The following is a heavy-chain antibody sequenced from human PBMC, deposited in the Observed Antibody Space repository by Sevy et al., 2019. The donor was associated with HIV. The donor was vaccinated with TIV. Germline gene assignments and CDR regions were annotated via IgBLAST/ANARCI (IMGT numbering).Heavy chain of an antibody. D-gene: IGHD3-22*01. Sequence: GGSLRLSCAASGFSVSGIYRSWVRQAPGKGLEWVSVLYVGGSTYYADSVKGRFTISRDNSKNTLYLEMSSLRAEDTAIYYCARGRYDSTGYYIYDSFDIWGQGTMVTVSS. CDR2: LYVGGST. V-gene: IGHV3-53*01. J-gene: IGHJ3*02. CDR3: ARGRYDSTGYYIYDSFDI. CDR1: GFSVSGIY.